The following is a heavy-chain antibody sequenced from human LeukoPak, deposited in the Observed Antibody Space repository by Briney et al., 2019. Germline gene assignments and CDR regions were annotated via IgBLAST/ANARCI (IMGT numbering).Heavy chain of an antibody. V-gene: IGHV3-48*03. Sequence: TGGSLRLSCAASGFTFSSYEMSWVRQAPGKGLEWVSYISSSGSTIYYADSVKGRFTISRDNSKNTLYLQMNSLTTEDTAVYYCAELGITMIGGVWGKGTTVTISS. J-gene: IGHJ6*04. CDR1: GFTFSSYE. D-gene: IGHD3-10*02. CDR3: AELGITMIGGV. CDR2: ISSSGSTI.